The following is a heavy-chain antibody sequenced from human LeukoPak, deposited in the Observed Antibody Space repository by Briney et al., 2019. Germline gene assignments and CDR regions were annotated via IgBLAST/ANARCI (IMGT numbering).Heavy chain of an antibody. Sequence: SETLSLTCTVSGGSISSYYWSWIRQPPGKGLEWIGYIYYSGSTNYNPSLKSRVTISVDTSKNQYSLKLSSVTAADTAVYYCAAWTSSRYFLDAFDIWGQGTMVTVSS. V-gene: IGHV4-59*08. J-gene: IGHJ3*02. CDR2: IYYSGST. CDR1: GGSISSYY. D-gene: IGHD2/OR15-2a*01. CDR3: AAWTSSRYFLDAFDI.